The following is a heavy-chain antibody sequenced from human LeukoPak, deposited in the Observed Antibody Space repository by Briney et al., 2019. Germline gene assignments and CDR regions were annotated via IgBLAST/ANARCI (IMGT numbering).Heavy chain of an antibody. J-gene: IGHJ4*02. V-gene: IGHV3-74*01. CDR3: ARDQLYCTGGTCYFDY. Sequence: GGSLRLSCAASGFTFSSYSMNWVRQAPGKGLVWVSRINSDGSSTTYADSVKGRFTISRDNAKNTLYLQMNSLRAEDTAVYYCARDQLYCTGGTCYFDYWGQGTLVTVSS. CDR1: GFTFSSYS. D-gene: IGHD2-8*02. CDR2: INSDGSST.